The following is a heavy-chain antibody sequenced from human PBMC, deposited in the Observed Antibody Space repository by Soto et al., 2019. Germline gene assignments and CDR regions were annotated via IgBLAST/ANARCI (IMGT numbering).Heavy chain of an antibody. CDR3: ARTRPGIAVAGHDY. D-gene: IGHD6-19*01. Sequence: ASVKVSCKASGYTFSSYGISWVRQAPGQGREWMGWISAYNGNTNYAQRLQDRVTMTTDTSTNTAHMELRSQRSADTAVYYCARTRPGIAVAGHDYWGQGTLVTVSS. V-gene: IGHV1-18*01. J-gene: IGHJ4*02. CDR2: ISAYNGNT. CDR1: GYTFSSYG.